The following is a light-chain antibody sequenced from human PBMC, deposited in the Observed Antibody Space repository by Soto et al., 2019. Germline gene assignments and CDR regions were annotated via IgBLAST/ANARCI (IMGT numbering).Light chain of an antibody. CDR3: QQRTNRPPIT. J-gene: IGKJ5*01. CDR1: QSVSSY. V-gene: IGKV3-11*01. Sequence: EIVLTQSPATLSLSPGERATLSCRASQSVSSYLAWYQQRPGQAPRLLIFDTSNRATDIPARFSGSGSGTDFTLTISGLEPEDFAVYYCQQRTNRPPITFXQGTRLEIK. CDR2: DTS.